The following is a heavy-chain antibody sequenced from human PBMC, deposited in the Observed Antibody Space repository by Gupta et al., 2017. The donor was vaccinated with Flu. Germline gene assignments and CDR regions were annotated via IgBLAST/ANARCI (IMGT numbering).Heavy chain of an antibody. CDR1: GFTVSSNY. CDR2: IYSGGST. J-gene: IGHJ4*02. V-gene: IGHV3-53*02. CDR3: ARAFRGSLWFGY. D-gene: IGHD3-10*01. Sequence: EVQLVETGGGLIQPGGSLRLSCAASGFTVSSNYMSWVRQAPGKGLEWVSVIYSGGSTYYADSVKGRFTISRDNSKNTLYLQMNSLRAEDTAVYYCARAFRGSLWFGYWGQGTLVTVSS.